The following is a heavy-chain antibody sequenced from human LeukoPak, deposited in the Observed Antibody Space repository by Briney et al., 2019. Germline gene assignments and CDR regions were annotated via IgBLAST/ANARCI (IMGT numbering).Heavy chain of an antibody. CDR1: GFTFSSYA. D-gene: IGHD3-22*01. V-gene: IGHV3-30-3*01. CDR3: ASRDSL. Sequence: PGRSLRLSCAASGFTFSSYAMHWVRQAPGKGLEWVAVISYDGSNKYYADSVKGRFTISRDNSKNTLYLQMNSLRAEDTGVYYCASRDSLWGQGTLVTVSS. CDR2: ISYDGSNK. J-gene: IGHJ4*02.